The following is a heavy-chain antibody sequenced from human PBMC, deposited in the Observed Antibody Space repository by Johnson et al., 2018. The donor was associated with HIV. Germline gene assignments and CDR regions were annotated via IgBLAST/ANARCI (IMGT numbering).Heavy chain of an antibody. V-gene: IGHV3-53*01. CDR1: GFTVSTKY. CDR3: TTIRRDIVAPLVPHDAFDI. D-gene: IGHD5-12*01. J-gene: IGHJ3*02. CDR2: IYRGGST. Sequence: VQLVESGGGLIQPGGSLRLSCAVPGFTVSTKYMTWVRQAPGKGLAWVSVIYRGGSTYYTDSVKGRFTIFSENSKNTLYLKMNSLRTEDQAVYYWTTIRRDIVAPLVPHDAFDIWGQGAMVTVSS.